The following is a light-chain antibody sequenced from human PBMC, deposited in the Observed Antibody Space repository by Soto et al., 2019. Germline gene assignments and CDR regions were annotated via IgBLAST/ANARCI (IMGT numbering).Light chain of an antibody. CDR1: SSNIGRNP. J-gene: IGLJ2*01. CDR3: AAWDDSLNGQVV. V-gene: IGLV1-44*01. CDR2: SNN. Sequence: QSVLTQPPSASGTPGQRVTISCSGSSSNIGRNPVNWYQQLPGTAPKLLLYSNNPRPSGVPDRFSCSKSGISASLAISGLQSEAAASYYCAAWDDSLNGQVVFGGGTKLTVL.